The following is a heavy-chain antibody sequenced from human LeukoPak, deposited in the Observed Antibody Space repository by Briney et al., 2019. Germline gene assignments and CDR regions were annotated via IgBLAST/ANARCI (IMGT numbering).Heavy chain of an antibody. CDR3: ARDLSFDSSGYYDY. V-gene: IGHV4-39*07. CDR2: IYYSGST. D-gene: IGHD3-22*01. Sequence: PSETLSLTCTASGGSVSSSSYYWGWIRQPPGKGLEWIGSIYYSGSTYYNPSLKSRVTVSVDTSKNQFSLKLSSVTAADTAVYYCARDLSFDSSGYYDYWGQGTLVTVSS. J-gene: IGHJ4*02. CDR1: GGSVSSSSYY.